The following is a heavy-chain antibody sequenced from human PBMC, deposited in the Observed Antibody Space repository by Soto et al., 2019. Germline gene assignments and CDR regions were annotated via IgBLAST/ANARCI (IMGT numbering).Heavy chain of an antibody. V-gene: IGHV3-33*01. J-gene: IGHJ4*02. D-gene: IGHD5-12*01. CDR2: IWYDGSNK. CDR1: GFTFSSYG. CDR3: ARLSGYSGYDPMADFDY. Sequence: GGSLRLSCASSGFTFSSYGMHWVRQAPGKGLEWVAVIWYDGSNKYYADSVKGRFTISRDNSKNTLYLQMNSLRAEDTAVYYCARLSGYSGYDPMADFDYWGQGTLVTVSS.